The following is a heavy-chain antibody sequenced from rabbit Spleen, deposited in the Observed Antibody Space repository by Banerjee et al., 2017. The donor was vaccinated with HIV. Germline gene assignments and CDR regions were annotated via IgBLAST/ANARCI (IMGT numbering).Heavy chain of an antibody. V-gene: IGHV1S47*01. D-gene: IGHD2-1*01. Sequence: QEQLVESGGGLVTLGGSLKLSCKASGIDFSSYGISWVRQAPGKGLEWIAYIYPDYGSTDYASWVNGRFTISLDNAQNTVFLQMTSLTAADTATYFCARVITTMTMEYYFNLWGPGTLVTVS. CDR1: GIDFSSYG. CDR3: ARVITTMTMEYYFNL. CDR2: IYPDYGST. J-gene: IGHJ4*01.